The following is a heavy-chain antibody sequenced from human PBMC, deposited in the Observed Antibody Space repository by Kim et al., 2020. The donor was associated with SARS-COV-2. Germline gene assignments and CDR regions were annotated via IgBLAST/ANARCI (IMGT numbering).Heavy chain of an antibody. D-gene: IGHD2-2*03. CDR3: ATLDIVVVPAAATGTWGFDP. Sequence: RFTISRDNSKNTLYLQMNSLRAEDTAVYYCATLDIVVVPAAATGTWGFDPWGQGTLVTVSS. V-gene: IGHV3-23*01. J-gene: IGHJ5*02.